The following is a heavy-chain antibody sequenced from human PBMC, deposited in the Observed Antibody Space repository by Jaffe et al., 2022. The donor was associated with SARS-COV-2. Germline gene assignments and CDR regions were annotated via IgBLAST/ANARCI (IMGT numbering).Heavy chain of an antibody. Sequence: QAQLQESGPGLVKPSETLSLTCTVSGGSISGYYWNWIRQPPGKGLEWIAYIYYTGATDYNPSLKSRVTISVDTSKNQFSLKLSSVTPADTAVYFCARGNRCSGTSCYSSSFSWFDPWGQGTLVTVSS. V-gene: IGHV4-59*12. D-gene: IGHD2-2*01. J-gene: IGHJ5*02. CDR1: GGSISGYY. CDR2: IYYTGAT. CDR3: ARGNRCSGTSCYSSSFSWFDP.